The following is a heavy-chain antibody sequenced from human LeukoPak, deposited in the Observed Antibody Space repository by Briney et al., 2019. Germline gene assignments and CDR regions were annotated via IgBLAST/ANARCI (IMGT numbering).Heavy chain of an antibody. Sequence: GSLRLSCAASGFTFSSYWMSWVRQAPGKGLEWVANIKQDGSEKYYVDSVKGRFTISRDNAKNSLYLQMNSLRAEDTAVYYCARGYYYDSSGYSGYWGQGTLVTVSS. J-gene: IGHJ4*02. CDR1: GFTFSSYW. D-gene: IGHD3-22*01. CDR3: ARGYYYDSSGYSGY. V-gene: IGHV3-7*01. CDR2: IKQDGSEK.